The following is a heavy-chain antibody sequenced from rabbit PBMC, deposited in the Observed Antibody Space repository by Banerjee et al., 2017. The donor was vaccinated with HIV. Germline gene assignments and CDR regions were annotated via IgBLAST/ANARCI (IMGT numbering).Heavy chain of an antibody. CDR1: GFSFSSSYY. D-gene: IGHD6-1*01. V-gene: IGHV1S45*01. J-gene: IGHJ3*01. CDR3: ARDPYTYDVTSYLDL. CDR2: IYAGSSGST. Sequence: QEQLVESGGGLVQPEGSLTLTCTASGFSFSSSYYMCWVRQAPGKGLEWIACIYAGSSGSTTYASWAKGRFTISKTSSTTVTLQMTSLTAADTATYFCARDPYTYDVTSYLDLWGQGTLVTVS.